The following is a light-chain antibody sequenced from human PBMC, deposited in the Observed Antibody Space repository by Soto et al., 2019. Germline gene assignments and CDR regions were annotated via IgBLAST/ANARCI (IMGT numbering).Light chain of an antibody. CDR2: GAS. CDR1: QSVSSSY. V-gene: IGKV3-20*01. Sequence: EIVLTQSPGTLSLSPGEGATLSCRASQSVSSSYLAWYQQKPGQAPRLLIYGASSRATGIPDRFSGSGSGTDFTLTISRLEPEDFAVYYCQQYGSSPHTFGQGTKVDIK. CDR3: QQYGSSPHT. J-gene: IGKJ1*01.